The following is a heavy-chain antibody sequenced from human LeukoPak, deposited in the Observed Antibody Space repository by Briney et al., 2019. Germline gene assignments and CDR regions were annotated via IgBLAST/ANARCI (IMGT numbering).Heavy chain of an antibody. CDR3: ARSGRDSGYDYYYYYNMDV. J-gene: IGHJ6*03. CDR2: IHYSGST. CDR1: GGSISSYY. V-gene: IGHV4-59*01. D-gene: IGHD5-12*01. Sequence: SETLSLTCTVSGGSISSYYWSWIRQPPGKRLEWIGYIHYSGSTNYNPSLRGRVTISLDMSKNQFSLKLSSVTAAVTAVYYCARSGRDSGYDYYYYYNMDVWGKGTTVTVSS.